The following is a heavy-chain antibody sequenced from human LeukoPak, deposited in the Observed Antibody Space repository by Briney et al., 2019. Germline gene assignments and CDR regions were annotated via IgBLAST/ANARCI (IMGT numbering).Heavy chain of an antibody. Sequence: GAPVKVSCKTSGYTLTNYDINWVRQAAGQGLEWMGWVNPDSGYTGFAQKFQGRLTITTNTSARIAYMEMSGLTSEDTAVYYCTRDWTYWGPGTLVAVSS. V-gene: IGHV1-8*01. D-gene: IGHD1-1*01. CDR2: VNPDSGYT. CDR1: GYTLTNYD. CDR3: TRDWTY. J-gene: IGHJ4*02.